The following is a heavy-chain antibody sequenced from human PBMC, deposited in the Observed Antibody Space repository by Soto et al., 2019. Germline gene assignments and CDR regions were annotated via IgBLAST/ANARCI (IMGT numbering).Heavy chain of an antibody. CDR2: IYYSGTT. V-gene: IGHV4-59*02. Sequence: WETLSLTCTVSGGSVSSYYWSWLRQPPGKGLEWIGYIYYSGTTNYNPSLKSRVTMSVDTSKKQFSLKLSSVTAADTAVYYCARAKREYSYGFFDFWGQGTLVTVSS. D-gene: IGHD5-18*01. CDR3: ARAKREYSYGFFDF. CDR1: GGSVSSYY. J-gene: IGHJ4*02.